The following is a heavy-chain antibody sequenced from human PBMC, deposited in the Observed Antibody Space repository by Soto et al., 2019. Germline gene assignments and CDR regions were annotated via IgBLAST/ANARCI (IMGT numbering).Heavy chain of an antibody. CDR1: GFTFSSYS. CDR3: ARADSGYAHGYYYYGMDV. J-gene: IGHJ6*02. D-gene: IGHD5-12*01. V-gene: IGHV3-48*01. CDR2: ISSSSSTI. Sequence: EVPLVESGGGLVQPGGSLRLSCAASGFTFSSYSMNWVRQAPGKGLEWVSYISSSSSTIYYADSVKGRFTISRDNVKNSLYLQMNSLRAEDTAVYYCARADSGYAHGYYYYGMDVWGQGTTVTVSS.